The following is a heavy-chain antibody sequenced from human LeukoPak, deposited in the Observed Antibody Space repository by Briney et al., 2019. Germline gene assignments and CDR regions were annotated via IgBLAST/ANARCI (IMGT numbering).Heavy chain of an antibody. J-gene: IGHJ4*02. D-gene: IGHD4/OR15-4a*01. V-gene: IGHV3-48*01. CDR3: ARVHGAYPIDY. CDR2: ISTTSSTI. CDR1: GFTFSSYE. Sequence: GGSLRLSCAASGFTFSSYEMNWVRQAPGKGLEWVSYISTTSSTIFYADSVKGRFTISRDNAKNSVYLQMNSLGVEDTAVYYCARVHGAYPIDYWGQGTLVTVSS.